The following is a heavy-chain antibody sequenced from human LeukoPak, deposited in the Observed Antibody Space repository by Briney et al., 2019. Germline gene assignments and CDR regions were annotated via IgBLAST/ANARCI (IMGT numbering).Heavy chain of an antibody. CDR1: GFTFSTYE. V-gene: IGHV3-48*03. CDR3: VRSRWLQLGYFDC. Sequence: PGGSLRLSCAASGFTFSTYEMNWVRQAPGKGLEWVSYISGSGSTIYYAGSVKGRFTISRDNANNSLYLQMNSLRAEDTAVYYCVRSRWLQLGYFDCWGQGILVTVSS. CDR2: ISGSGSTI. J-gene: IGHJ4*02. D-gene: IGHD5-24*01.